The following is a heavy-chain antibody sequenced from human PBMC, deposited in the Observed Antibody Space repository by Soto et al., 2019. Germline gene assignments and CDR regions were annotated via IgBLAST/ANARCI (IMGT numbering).Heavy chain of an antibody. J-gene: IGHJ4*02. CDR2: MNPNSGNT. Sequence: XAVKVACKAPWHPLTSYDVNWVQQATAQGLEWMGWMNPNSGNTGYAQNVQCRVTMTRNTSISTAYMELRSMRSEDTAVYYCARANGFFDYWGQGTLVTVSS. V-gene: IGHV1-8*01. D-gene: IGHD2-8*01. CDR3: ARANGFFDY. CDR1: WHPLTSYD.